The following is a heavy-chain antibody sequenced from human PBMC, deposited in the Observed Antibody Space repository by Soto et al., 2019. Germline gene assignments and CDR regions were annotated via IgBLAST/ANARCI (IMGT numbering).Heavy chain of an antibody. V-gene: IGHV4-34*01. J-gene: IGHJ3*02. Sequence: QVQLQQWGAGLLKPSETLSLTCAVFGGSVNSGNYYWGWIRQPPGKGLEWIGEMSHSGGTHFNPSLKRRVTISVDTSKNQFSPKMSSVTAADTALYYCARVERGTATTVVDAFDIWAQGQWSPSLQ. D-gene: IGHD1-1*01. CDR2: MSHSGGT. CDR3: ARVERGTATTVVDAFDI. CDR1: GGSVNSGNYY.